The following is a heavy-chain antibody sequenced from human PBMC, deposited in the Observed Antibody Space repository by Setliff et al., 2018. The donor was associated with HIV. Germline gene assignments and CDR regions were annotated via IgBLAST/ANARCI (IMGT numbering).Heavy chain of an antibody. V-gene: IGHV1-8*03. Sequence: ASVKVSCKPYGYSFTAYDINWGRQATGRGLEWMAWMNPSTGEIGYAQKFQGRLTITRDSSITTAFIELRGLRSEDTAIYYCARPSHVYDDDGPLGYWGQGTLVTVSS. CDR3: ARPSHVYDDDGPLGY. CDR2: MNPSTGEI. D-gene: IGHD3-16*01. J-gene: IGHJ4*02. CDR1: GYSFTAYD.